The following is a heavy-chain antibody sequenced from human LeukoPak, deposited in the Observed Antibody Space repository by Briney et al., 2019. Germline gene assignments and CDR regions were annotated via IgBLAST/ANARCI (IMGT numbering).Heavy chain of an antibody. CDR2: ISYDGSNK. Sequence: GSLRLPCAASGFTFSSYAMHWVRQAPGKGLEWVAVISYDGSNKYYADSVKGRFTISGDNSKNTLYLQMNSLGAEDTAVYYCARAQPDPIVVVPAAVDYWGQGTLVTVSS. D-gene: IGHD2-2*01. V-gene: IGHV3-30*04. J-gene: IGHJ4*02. CDR3: ARAQPDPIVVVPAAVDY. CDR1: GFTFSSYA.